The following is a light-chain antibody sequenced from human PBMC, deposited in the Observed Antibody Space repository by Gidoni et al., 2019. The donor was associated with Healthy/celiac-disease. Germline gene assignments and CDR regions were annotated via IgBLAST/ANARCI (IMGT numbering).Light chain of an antibody. CDR3: QQRSNWYT. CDR2: DAS. CDR1: PSVSSY. V-gene: IGKV3-11*01. Sequence: VLAHSPANLSCSQGGSATLCCRASPSVSSYFAWYQQKPGQAPRLLIYDASNRAAGIPARFSGSGSGTDFTLTISSLEPEDFAVYCCQQRSNWYTFGEVTKVEIK. J-gene: IGKJ2*01.